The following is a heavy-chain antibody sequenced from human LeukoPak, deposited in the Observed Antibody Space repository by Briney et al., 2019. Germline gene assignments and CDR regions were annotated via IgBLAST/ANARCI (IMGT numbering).Heavy chain of an antibody. D-gene: IGHD3-10*01. CDR3: AKDRGLLADY. Sequence: ASVKVSCKASGYTFTSYGISWVRQAPGQGLEWLGWINTGNGNTRYSQHFQGRVTLTRDTSASTAYMELSSLRFEDTAMYYCAKDRGLLADYWGQGTLVTVSS. CDR1: GYTFTSYG. V-gene: IGHV1-3*04. CDR2: INTGNGNT. J-gene: IGHJ4*02.